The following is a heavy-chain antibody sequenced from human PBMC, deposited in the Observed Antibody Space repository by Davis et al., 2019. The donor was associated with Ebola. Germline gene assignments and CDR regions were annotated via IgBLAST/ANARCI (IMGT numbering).Heavy chain of an antibody. CDR1: GLTFSSYS. D-gene: IGHD4-23*01. CDR2: ISSSSSTI. CDR3: ARGALRWRNWFDP. J-gene: IGHJ5*02. V-gene: IGHV3-48*02. Sequence: GGSLRLSCAASGLTFSSYSMNWVRQAPGKGLEWVSYISSSSSTIYYADSVKGRFTISRDNAKNSLYLQMNSLRDEDTAVYYCARGALRWRNWFDPWGQGTLVTVSS.